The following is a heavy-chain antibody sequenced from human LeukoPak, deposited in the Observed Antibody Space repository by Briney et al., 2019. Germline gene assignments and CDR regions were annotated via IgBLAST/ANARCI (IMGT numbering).Heavy chain of an antibody. V-gene: IGHV4-38-2*02. Sequence: SETLSLTCTVSGYSISSGYYWGWIRQPPGKGLEWIGSIYHSGSTYYNPSLKSRVTISVDTSKNQFSLKLSSVTAADTAVYYCARDLRKHNWNQKVTEYYFDYWGQGTLVTVSS. J-gene: IGHJ4*02. D-gene: IGHD1-20*01. CDR1: GYSISSGYY. CDR3: ARDLRKHNWNQKVTEYYFDY. CDR2: IYHSGST.